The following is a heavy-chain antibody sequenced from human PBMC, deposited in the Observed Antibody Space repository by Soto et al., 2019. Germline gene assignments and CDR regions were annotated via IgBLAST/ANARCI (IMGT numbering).Heavy chain of an antibody. V-gene: IGHV1-18*01. CDR3: AREGGAAAGTGIYYYYYGMDV. CDR1: GYTFTSYG. D-gene: IGHD6-13*01. J-gene: IGHJ6*02. Sequence: ASVKVSCKASGYTFTSYGISWVRQAPGQGLEWMGWISAYNGNTNYAQKLQGRVTMTPDTSTSTAYMELRSLRSDDTAVYYCAREGGAAAGTGIYYYYYGMDVWGQGTTVTVS. CDR2: ISAYNGNT.